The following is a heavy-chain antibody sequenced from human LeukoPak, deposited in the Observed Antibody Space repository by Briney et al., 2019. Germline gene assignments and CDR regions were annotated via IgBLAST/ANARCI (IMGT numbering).Heavy chain of an antibody. V-gene: IGHV3-30*02. CDR3: AKGGTGYYYGMDV. CDR1: GFTFSSYG. CDR2: IRYDGSNK. J-gene: IGHJ6*02. D-gene: IGHD1-26*01. Sequence: GGSLRLSCAASGFTFSSYGMHWVRQAPGKGLEWVAFIRYDGSNKYYADSVKGRFTISRDNSRNTLYLQMNSLRAEDTAVYYCAKGGTGYYYGMDVWGQGTTVTVSS.